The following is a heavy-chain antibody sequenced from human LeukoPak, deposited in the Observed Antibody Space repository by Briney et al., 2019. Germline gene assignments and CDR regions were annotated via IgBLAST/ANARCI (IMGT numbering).Heavy chain of an antibody. J-gene: IGHJ6*03. Sequence: PGGSLRLSCAASGFTLSSYNMNWVRQAPGKGLEWVSSITSGSSYRFYADSVKGRFTISRDNAKNSLYLQMNSLRAEDTAVYYCARDPYSGSYGNYYYYFMDVWGKGTTVTISS. D-gene: IGHD1-26*01. V-gene: IGHV3-21*01. CDR3: ARDPYSGSYGNYYYYFMDV. CDR2: ITSGSSYR. CDR1: GFTLSSYN.